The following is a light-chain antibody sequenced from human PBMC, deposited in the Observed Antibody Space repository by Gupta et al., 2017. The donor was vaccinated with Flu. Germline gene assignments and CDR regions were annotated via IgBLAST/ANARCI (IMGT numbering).Light chain of an antibody. CDR1: RLRSYY. J-gene: IGLJ2*01. CDR2: GKN. Sequence: SSELTQDPAVSVALGQTVRITCQRDRLRSYYASWYQQKPGQAPVLVIYGKNNRPSGIPDRFSGSSSGNTASLTITGAQAEDETDYYCNSRDSSEKYQVFGGGTKLTV. CDR3: NSRDSSEKYQV. V-gene: IGLV3-19*01.